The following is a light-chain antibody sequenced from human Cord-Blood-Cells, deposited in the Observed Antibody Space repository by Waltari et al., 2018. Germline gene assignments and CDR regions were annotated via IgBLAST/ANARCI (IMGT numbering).Light chain of an antibody. V-gene: IGKV4-1*01. CDR2: WAS. CDR1: QSVLYSSNNKNY. J-gene: IGKJ4*01. CDR3: QQYYSTPLT. Sequence: DIVMTQSLDSLAVSLGERATINCKSSQSVLYSSNNKNYLAWYQQKPGQPPKLLIYWASTRESGVPDRFSGSGSGTDFTLTISSLQAEDLAVYYCQQYYSTPLTFGGGTKVEIK.